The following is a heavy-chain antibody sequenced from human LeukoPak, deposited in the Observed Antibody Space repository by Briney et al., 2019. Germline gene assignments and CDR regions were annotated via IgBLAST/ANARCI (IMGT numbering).Heavy chain of an antibody. CDR3: AREGIAAAGFDY. V-gene: IGHV4-39*07. D-gene: IGHD6-13*01. CDR2: IYYSGST. CDR1: GVSISSSSYY. Sequence: PSETLSLTCTVSGVSISSSSYYWGWLRQPPGKGLEWIGSIYYSGSTYYNPSLKSRVTISVDTSKNQFSLKLSSVTAADTAVYYCAREGIAAAGFDYWGQGTLVTVSS. J-gene: IGHJ4*02.